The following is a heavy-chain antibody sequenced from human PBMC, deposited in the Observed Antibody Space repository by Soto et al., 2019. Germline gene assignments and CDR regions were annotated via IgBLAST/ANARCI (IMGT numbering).Heavy chain of an antibody. J-gene: IGHJ1*01. CDR2: IYYSGST. D-gene: IGHD4-17*01. CDR3: ARGPVIVGDYGKYFQR. Sequence: TSETLSLTCTVSGGSISSYYWSWIRQPPGKGLEWIGYIYYSGSTNYNPSLKSRVTISVDTSKNQFSLKLSSVTAADTAVYYCARGPVIVGDYGKYFQRGGEGTRVTV. CDR1: GGSISSYY. V-gene: IGHV4-59*08.